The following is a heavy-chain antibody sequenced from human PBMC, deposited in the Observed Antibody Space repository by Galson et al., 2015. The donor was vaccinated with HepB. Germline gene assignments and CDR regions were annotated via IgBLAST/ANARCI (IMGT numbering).Heavy chain of an antibody. CDR2: INHSGST. J-gene: IGHJ4*02. V-gene: IGHV4-34*01. CDR1: GGSFSGYY. CDR3: ARDSWELRDFDY. D-gene: IGHD1-26*01. Sequence: ETLSLTCAVYGGSFSGYYWSWIRQPPGKGLEWIGEINHSGSTNYNPSLKSRVTISVDTSKNQFSLKLSSVTAADTAVYYCARDSWELRDFDYWGQGTLVTVSS.